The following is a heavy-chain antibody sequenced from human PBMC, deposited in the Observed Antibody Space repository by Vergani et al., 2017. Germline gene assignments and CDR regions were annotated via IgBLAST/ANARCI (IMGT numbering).Heavy chain of an antibody. J-gene: IGHJ6*03. CDR3: ARGQRGRGFIGVTTCYYYYYMDV. D-gene: IGHD3-10*01. CDR1: GFTFSSYA. Sequence: EVQLLESGGGLVQPGGSLRLSCAASGFTFSSYAMSWVRQAPGKGLEWVSAISGSGSNKYYADSVKGRFTISRDSSKNTLYLQMNSLRAEDTAVYYCARGQRGRGFIGVTTCYYYYYMDVWGKGTTVTVSS. CDR2: ISGSGSNK. V-gene: IGHV3-23*01.